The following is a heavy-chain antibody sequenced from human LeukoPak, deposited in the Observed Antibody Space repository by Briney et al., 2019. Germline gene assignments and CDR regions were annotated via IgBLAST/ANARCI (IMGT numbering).Heavy chain of an antibody. CDR2: INHSGST. D-gene: IGHD2-15*01. CDR3: ARGKSRPLRLRYYGMDV. J-gene: IGHJ6*02. Sequence: SETLSLTCTVSGGSISSYYWSWIRQPPGKGLEWIGEINHSGSTNYNPSLKSRVTISVDTSKNQFSLKLSSVTAADTAVYYCARGKSRPLRLRYYGMDVWGQGTTVTVSS. CDR1: GGSISSYY. V-gene: IGHV4-34*01.